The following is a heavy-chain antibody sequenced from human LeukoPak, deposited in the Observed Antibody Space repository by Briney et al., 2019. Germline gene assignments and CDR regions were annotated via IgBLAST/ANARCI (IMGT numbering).Heavy chain of an antibody. J-gene: IGHJ4*02. V-gene: IGHV3-21*01. CDR3: ARDGDGDYGFDY. CDR1: GFTFSSYS. D-gene: IGHD4-17*01. Sequence: GGSLRLSCAASGFTFSSYSMNWVRQAPGKGLEWVSSISSSSSYIYYADSVKGRFTISRDNAKNSLYLQMNSLRAEDTAVYYCARDGDGDYGFDYWGQGTLVTVSS. CDR2: ISSSSSYI.